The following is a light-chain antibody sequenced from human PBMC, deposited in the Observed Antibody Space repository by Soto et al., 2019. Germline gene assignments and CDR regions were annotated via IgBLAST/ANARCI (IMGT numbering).Light chain of an antibody. V-gene: IGKV3-20*01. J-gene: IGKJ1*01. CDR2: DAS. CDR1: QSVSGSS. Sequence: EIVLTQSPGTLSLSPGERASLSCRASQSVSGSSLAWYQQKPGQAPRVLIYDASSRATGIPDRFSGSGSGTDFILTISRLEPEDFAVYYCQQYGSSPKAFGQGTKVDIK. CDR3: QQYGSSPKA.